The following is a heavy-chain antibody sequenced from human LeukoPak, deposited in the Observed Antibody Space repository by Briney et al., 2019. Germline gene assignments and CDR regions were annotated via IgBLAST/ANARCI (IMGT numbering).Heavy chain of an antibody. D-gene: IGHD3-10*02. CDR2: INAGNGNT. CDR1: GYTFTSYA. J-gene: IGHJ3*02. CDR3: ARPRYSTVRGEGLGAFDI. V-gene: IGHV1-3*01. Sequence: ASVKVSCKASGYTFTSYAMHWVRQAPGQRLEWMGWINAGNGNTKYSQKFQGRVTITRHTSASTAYMELSSLRSEDTAVYYCARPRYSTVRGEGLGAFDIWGQGTMVTVSS.